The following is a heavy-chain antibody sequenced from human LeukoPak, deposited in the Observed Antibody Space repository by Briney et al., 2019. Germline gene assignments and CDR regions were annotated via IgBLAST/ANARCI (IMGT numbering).Heavy chain of an antibody. D-gene: IGHD4-17*01. CDR3: ARGGYGDYGLWSY. J-gene: IGHJ4*02. Sequence: PGGSLRLSCAASGFTVSSNYMSWVRQAPGKGLEWVSVIYSGGSTYYADSVKGRFTISRDNSKNTLYLQMNSLRAEDTAVYYCARGGYGDYGLWSYWGQGTLVTVSS. CDR2: IYSGGST. V-gene: IGHV3-66*01. CDR1: GFTVSSNY.